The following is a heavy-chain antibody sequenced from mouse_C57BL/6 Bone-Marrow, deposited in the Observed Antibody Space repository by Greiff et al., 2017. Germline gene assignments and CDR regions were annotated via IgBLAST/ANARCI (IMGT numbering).Heavy chain of an antibody. CDR2: INPNNGGT. V-gene: IGHV1-18*01. D-gene: IGHD2-9*01. CDR1: GYTFTDYN. CDR3: ARASYGYDAAWFAY. J-gene: IGHJ3*01. Sequence: EVQLQQSGPELVKPGASVKIPCKASGYTFTDYNMDWVKQSHGTSLEWIGDINPNNGGTIYNQKFKGKATLTVDKSSSTAYMELRSLTSEDTAVYYCARASYGYDAAWFAYWGQGTLVTVSA.